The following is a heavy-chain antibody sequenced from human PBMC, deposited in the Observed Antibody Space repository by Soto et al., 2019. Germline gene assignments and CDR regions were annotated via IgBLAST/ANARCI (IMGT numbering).Heavy chain of an antibody. J-gene: IGHJ4*02. D-gene: IGHD3-22*01. V-gene: IGHV3-21*06. Sequence: GSLRLSCAASGFTFSYYALHWVRRAPGKGLEWVSSISGIRDYIRYADSVKGRSTISRDNAKTSLYLQMNSLTAEDTAVYYCAREGVHNYNEYYFDYWGQGTLVTVSS. CDR3: AREGVHNYNEYYFDY. CDR1: GFTFSYYA. CDR2: ISGIRDYI.